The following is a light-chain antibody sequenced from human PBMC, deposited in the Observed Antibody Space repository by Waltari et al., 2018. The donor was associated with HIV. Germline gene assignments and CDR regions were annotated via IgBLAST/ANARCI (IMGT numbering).Light chain of an antibody. CDR1: QDIGDS. J-gene: IGKJ1*01. V-gene: IGKV1-27*01. CDR2: RAS. CDR3: QKYNNAPHT. Sequence: DIRMTQSPSSLSASVGDRVTITCRATQDIGDSLAWYQQRPGQGPKLLIYRASTLHSGVPSRLTGSGSGTYFTLSITSLQPEDVATYFCQKYNNAPHTFGQVTKVEI.